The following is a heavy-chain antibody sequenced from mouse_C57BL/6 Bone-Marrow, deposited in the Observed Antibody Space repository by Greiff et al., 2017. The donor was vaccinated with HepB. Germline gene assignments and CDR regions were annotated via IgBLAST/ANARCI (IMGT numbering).Heavy chain of an antibody. CDR1: GFSFNTYA. V-gene: IGHV10-1*01. CDR3: VRLTGTWYFDV. CDR2: IRSKSNNYAT. Sequence: GGGLVQPKGSLKLSCAASGFSFNTYAMNWVRQAPGKGLEWVARIRSKSNNYATYYADSVKDRFTISRDDSESMLYLQMNNLKTEDTAMYYCVRLTGTWYFDVWGTGTTVTVSS. D-gene: IGHD4-1*01. J-gene: IGHJ1*03.